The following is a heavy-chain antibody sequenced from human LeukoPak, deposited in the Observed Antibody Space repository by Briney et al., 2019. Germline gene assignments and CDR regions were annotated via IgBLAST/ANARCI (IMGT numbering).Heavy chain of an antibody. CDR2: IYPRDSDT. CDR3: AKQRPYYYGSGSYRAFDI. D-gene: IGHD3-10*01. J-gene: IGHJ3*02. Sequence: GESLKISCRGSGYSFTSYWIAWVRQMPGKGLEWMGIIYPRDSDTRYSPSFQGQVTISADKSISTAYLQWSSLKASDTAMYYCAKQRPYYYGSGSYRAFDIWGQGTMVTVSS. CDR1: GYSFTSYW. V-gene: IGHV5-51*01.